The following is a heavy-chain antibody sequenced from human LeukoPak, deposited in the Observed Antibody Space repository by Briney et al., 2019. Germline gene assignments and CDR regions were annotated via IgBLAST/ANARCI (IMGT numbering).Heavy chain of an antibody. CDR1: GGSISSYY. V-gene: IGHV4-59*01. CDR2: MYYSGST. CDR3: GGDSGVEQLVGRKKYYYYMDV. D-gene: IGHD6-13*01. J-gene: IGHJ6*03. Sequence: SETLSLTCTVSGGSISSYYWSWIRQPPGKGLEWIGYMYYSGSTNYNPSLKSRVTISVDMSKNQVSLKLSSVTAADTAVYYCGGDSGVEQLVGRKKYYYYMDVWGKGTTVTISS.